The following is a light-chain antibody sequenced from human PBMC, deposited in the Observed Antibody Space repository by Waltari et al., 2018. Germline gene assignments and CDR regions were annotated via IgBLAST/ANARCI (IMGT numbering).Light chain of an antibody. CDR2: AAS. CDR1: QGISNS. Sequence: DIQMTQRPTSLSASAGDRVTITCRGSQGISNSLAWYQQKPGKAPKLLLYAASRLESGVPSRFSGSGSGTDYTLTISSLQPEDFATYYCQQYYSTPLTFGGGTKVEIK. V-gene: IGKV1-NL1*01. CDR3: QQYYSTPLT. J-gene: IGKJ4*01.